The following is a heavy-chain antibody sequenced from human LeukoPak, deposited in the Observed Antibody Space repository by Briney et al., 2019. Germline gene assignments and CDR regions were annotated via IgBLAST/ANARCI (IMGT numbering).Heavy chain of an antibody. V-gene: IGHV4-39*01. D-gene: IGHD3-10*01. CDR3: ARHIRVTMVRGVIQSAWFDP. CDR1: GGSISSSSYY. CDR2: IYYSGST. Sequence: SETLSLTCTVSGGSISSSSYYWGWIRQPPGKGLEWIGSIYYSGSTYYNPSLKSRVTISVDTSKNQFSLKLSSVTAADTAVYYCARHIRVTMVRGVIQSAWFDPWGQGTLVTVSS. J-gene: IGHJ5*02.